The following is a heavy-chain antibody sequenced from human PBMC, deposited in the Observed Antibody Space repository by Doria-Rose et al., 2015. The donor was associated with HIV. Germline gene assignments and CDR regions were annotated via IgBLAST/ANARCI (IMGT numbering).Heavy chain of an antibody. CDR3: ARIKSSRWYHKYYFDF. CDR2: IFSDDER. J-gene: IGHJ4*02. CDR1: GVSLSSPGMG. V-gene: IGHV2-26*01. Sequence: QITLKESGPVLVKPTETLTLTCTVSGVSLSSPGMGVSRIRQPPGKALEWLANIFSDDERSYKTSLKSRLTISRGTSKSQLVLTMTDMDPVDTATYYCARIKSSRWYHKYYFDFWGQGTLVIVSA. D-gene: IGHD6-13*01.